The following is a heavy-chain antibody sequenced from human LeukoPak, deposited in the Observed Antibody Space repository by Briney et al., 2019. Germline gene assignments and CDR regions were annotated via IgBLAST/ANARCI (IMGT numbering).Heavy chain of an antibody. CDR2: ISGSGGST. CDR3: ARALDSSGYHDAFDI. D-gene: IGHD3-22*01. J-gene: IGHJ3*02. Sequence: GRSLRLSCAASGFTFSSYAMSWVRQAPGKGLEWVSAISGSGGSTYYADSVKGRFTIPRDNSKNTLYLQMNSLRAEDTAVYYCARALDSSGYHDAFDIWGQGTMVTVSS. V-gene: IGHV3-23*01. CDR1: GFTFSSYA.